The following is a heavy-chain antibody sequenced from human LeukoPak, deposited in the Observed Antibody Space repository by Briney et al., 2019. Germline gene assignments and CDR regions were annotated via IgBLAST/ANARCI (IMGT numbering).Heavy chain of an antibody. D-gene: IGHD2-21*01. CDR3: AKEGSARRFAFEN. CDR1: GFNFRNHA. Sequence: GGCLRLSCATSGFNFRNHAMSWFRQAPGKGLVWGSSIDNGVGRYYADSVWGRFTVSRDDSKRTVYLEMNGLTAEDAALYICAKEGSARRFAFENWGQGTLVTVSS. CDR2: IDNGVGR. J-gene: IGHJ4*02. V-gene: IGHV3-23*01.